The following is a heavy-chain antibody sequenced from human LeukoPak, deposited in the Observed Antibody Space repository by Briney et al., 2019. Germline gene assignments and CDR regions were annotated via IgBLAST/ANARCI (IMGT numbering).Heavy chain of an antibody. D-gene: IGHD6-13*01. CDR2: IYHSGST. Sequence: SETLSLTCTVSGYSLSSGYYWGWIRQPPGKGLEWIGSIYHSGSTYYNPSLKSRVTISVDTSKNQFSLKLSSVTAADTAVYYCARDDSSLDAFDIWGQGTMVTVSS. J-gene: IGHJ3*02. CDR1: GYSLSSGYY. V-gene: IGHV4-38-2*02. CDR3: ARDDSSLDAFDI.